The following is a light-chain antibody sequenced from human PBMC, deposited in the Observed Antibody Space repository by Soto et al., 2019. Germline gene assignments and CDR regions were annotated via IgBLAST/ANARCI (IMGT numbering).Light chain of an antibody. Sequence: IVMSQSPDSLAVSLGERATINCKSSQSVLHRSTNNNYLAWYQQKPGQPPKLLFYWASTRQSGVPGRFSGSGSETDFTLTISSLQAEDVAVYYCQQYYNTPYTFGQGTKVEIK. CDR1: QSVLHRSTNNNY. J-gene: IGKJ2*01. V-gene: IGKV4-1*01. CDR3: QQYYNTPYT. CDR2: WAS.